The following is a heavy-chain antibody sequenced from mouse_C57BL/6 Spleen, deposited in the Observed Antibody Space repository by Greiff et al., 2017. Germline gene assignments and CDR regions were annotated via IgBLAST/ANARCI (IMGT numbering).Heavy chain of an antibody. CDR2: IDPSDSYT. CDR1: GYTFTSYW. V-gene: IGHV1-69*01. CDR3: ASSCYSPNDFDV. J-gene: IGHJ1*03. D-gene: IGHD1-1*01. Sequence: QVQLQQPGAELVMPGASVKLSCKASGYTFTSYWMHWVKQRPGQGLEWIGEIDPSDSYTNYNQKFKGKSTLTVDTSSSTAYMQRSSLTSEDSAVYYCASSCYSPNDFDVWGTGTTVTVSS.